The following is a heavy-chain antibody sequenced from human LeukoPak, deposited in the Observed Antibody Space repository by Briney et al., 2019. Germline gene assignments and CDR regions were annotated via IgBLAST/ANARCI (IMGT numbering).Heavy chain of an antibody. CDR2: INHSGST. Sequence: PSQTLSLTCTVSGASFSTYYWSWIRQPPGKGLEWIGEINHSGSTNYNPSLKSRVTISVDTSKNQFSLKLSSVTAADTAVYYCAMGLEVFDYWGQGTLVTVSS. CDR1: GASFSTYY. CDR3: AMGLEVFDY. V-gene: IGHV4-34*01. J-gene: IGHJ4*02. D-gene: IGHD3/OR15-3a*01.